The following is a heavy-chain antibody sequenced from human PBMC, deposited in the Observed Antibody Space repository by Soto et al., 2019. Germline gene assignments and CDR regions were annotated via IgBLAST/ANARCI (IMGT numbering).Heavy chain of an antibody. CDR1: GFIFKDFA. D-gene: IGHD2-15*01. CDR2: ITTSGDIT. J-gene: IGHJ5*02. Sequence: DVQLFESGGGLVEPGESLRLSCAASGFIFKDFAMSWVRQAPGRGLEWVSTITTSGDITYSADSVRGRFTISGDNSANTLFLQMSSLRGDDTATYYCTKGDSSGFFDPSTGYSTPDHWGQGTLVTVSS. CDR3: TKGDSSGFFDPSTGYSTPDH. V-gene: IGHV3-23*01.